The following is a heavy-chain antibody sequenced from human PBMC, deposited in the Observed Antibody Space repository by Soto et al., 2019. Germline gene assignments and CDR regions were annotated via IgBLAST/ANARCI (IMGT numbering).Heavy chain of an antibody. CDR1: GGFVTSGSYY. V-gene: IGHV4-34*01. CDR3: ARVERGTATTVVDAFDI. Sequence: QVQLQQWGAGLLKPSETLSLTCAVYGGFVTSGSYYWSWIRQPPGKGLEWIGEMSHSGGTHFNPSLKSLVTISVDTSKNQFTLKMSSVTAADTALYYCARVERGTATTVVDAFDIWGPGTMVTLSS. J-gene: IGHJ3*02. CDR2: MSHSGGT. D-gene: IGHD1-1*01.